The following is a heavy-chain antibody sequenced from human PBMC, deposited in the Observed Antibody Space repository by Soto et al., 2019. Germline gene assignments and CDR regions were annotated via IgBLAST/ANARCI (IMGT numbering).Heavy chain of an antibody. V-gene: IGHV1-46*01. CDR3: ARDRYFGVMTAFDI. CDR2: INPTGGTT. J-gene: IGHJ3*02. Sequence: GASVKVSCKASADTFSSYFMHWVRQAPGQGLEWMGIINPTGGTTTYAQKFQGRITMTRDTSNNQFTLQLKSVTPEDTAVYYCARDRYFGVMTAFDIWGQGTTVTVSS. CDR1: ADTFSSYF. D-gene: IGHD3-9*01.